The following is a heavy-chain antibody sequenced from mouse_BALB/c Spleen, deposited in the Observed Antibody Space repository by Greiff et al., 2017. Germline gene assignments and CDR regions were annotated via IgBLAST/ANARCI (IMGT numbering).Heavy chain of an antibody. J-gene: IGHJ4*01. CDR3: ATPDSSGYKGYAMDY. CDR2: IDPENGNT. V-gene: IGHV14-1*02. Sequence: EVQLQQSGAELVRPGALVKLSCKASGFNIKDYYMHWVKQRPEQGLEWIGWIDPENGNTIYDPKFQGKASITADTSSNTAYLQLSSLTSEDTAVYYCATPDSSGYKGYAMDYWGQGTSVTVSS. D-gene: IGHD3-2*01. CDR1: GFNIKDYY.